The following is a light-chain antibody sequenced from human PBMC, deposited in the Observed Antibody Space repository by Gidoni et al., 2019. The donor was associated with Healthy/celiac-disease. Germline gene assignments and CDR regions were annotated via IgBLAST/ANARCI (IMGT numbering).Light chain of an antibody. V-gene: IGLV3-1*01. CDR1: KMGDKY. Sequence: SYELTPPPSVYVSPGQTASITGSGDKMGDKYACWYQQKPCQSPVLVIYQDSKRPSGIPERFSGSNSGNTATLTISGTQAMDEADYYCHAWDSSTRVFGGGTKLTVL. CDR3: HAWDSSTRV. J-gene: IGLJ3*02. CDR2: QDS.